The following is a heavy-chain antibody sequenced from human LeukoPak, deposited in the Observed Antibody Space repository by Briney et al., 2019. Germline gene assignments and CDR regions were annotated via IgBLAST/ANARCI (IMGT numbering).Heavy chain of an antibody. D-gene: IGHD1-26*01. J-gene: IGHJ5*02. CDR3: ARDIGATHESNWFDP. Sequence: PSETLSLTCTVSGGSINNSNYYWGWIRQPPGKGLEWIGSIHYSGSPYFNPSLKSRVTISVDTSKNQFSLKLSSVAAADTAVYYCARDIGATHESNWFDPWGQGTLVTVSS. CDR2: IHYSGSP. CDR1: GGSINNSNYY. V-gene: IGHV4-39*07.